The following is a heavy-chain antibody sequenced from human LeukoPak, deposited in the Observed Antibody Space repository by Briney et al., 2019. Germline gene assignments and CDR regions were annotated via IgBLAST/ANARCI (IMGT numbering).Heavy chain of an antibody. J-gene: IGHJ4*02. CDR1: GFTFSDHY. Sequence: GGSLRLSCAASGFTFSDHYMSWFRQAPGKGLEWVSAISGSGGSTYYADSVKGRFTISRDNSKNTLYLQMNSLRAEDTAVYYCARERLQQLFDYWGQGTLVTVSS. CDR3: ARERLQQLFDY. D-gene: IGHD6-13*01. CDR2: ISGSGGST. V-gene: IGHV3-23*01.